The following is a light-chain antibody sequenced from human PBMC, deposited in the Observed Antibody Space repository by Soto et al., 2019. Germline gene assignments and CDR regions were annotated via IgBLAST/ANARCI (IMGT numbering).Light chain of an antibody. CDR1: QSVRNL. CDR3: QHRSSWPLT. Sequence: EVVLTQSPATLSLSPGERATLSCRASQSVRNLLAWYQQKPGQAPRLLIYDASNRATGIPARFGGSGSGTDFTLSISSLEPEDFAVYYCQHRSSWPLTFGGGTKVEIK. J-gene: IGKJ4*01. CDR2: DAS. V-gene: IGKV3-11*01.